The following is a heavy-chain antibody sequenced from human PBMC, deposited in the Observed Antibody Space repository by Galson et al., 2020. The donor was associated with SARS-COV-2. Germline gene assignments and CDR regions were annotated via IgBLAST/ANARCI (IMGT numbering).Heavy chain of an antibody. CDR1: GGSIRSSNYY. CDR2: VFNRGTT. J-gene: IGHJ5*02. Sequence: SETLSLTCTVSGGSIRSSNYYWGWIRQPPGKGLEWIGSVFNRGTTHYSPSPQSRVTISVDTSKNQFSLNLNSVTAADTAMYYCARDATSSGWYNWFDPWGQGTLVTVSS. V-gene: IGHV4-39*07. CDR3: ARDATSSGWYNWFDP. D-gene: IGHD6-19*01.